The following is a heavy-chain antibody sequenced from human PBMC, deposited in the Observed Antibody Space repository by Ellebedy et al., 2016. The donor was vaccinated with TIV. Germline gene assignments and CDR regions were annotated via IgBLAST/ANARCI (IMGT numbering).Heavy chain of an antibody. V-gene: IGHV3-21*01. CDR2: FSGLYTYT. Sequence: PGGSLRLSCAASGFTFSDHSMSWVRQAPGRRLEWVSSFSGLYTYTDYGESVKGRFPISRDNAQNSLYLQMNSLRADDTAVYYCARDNYHDPLDVWGQGTMVTVSS. D-gene: IGHD5-24*01. J-gene: IGHJ3*01. CDR1: GFTFSDHS. CDR3: ARDNYHDPLDV.